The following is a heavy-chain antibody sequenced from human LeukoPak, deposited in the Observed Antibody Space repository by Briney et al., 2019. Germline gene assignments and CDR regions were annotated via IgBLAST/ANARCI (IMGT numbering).Heavy chain of an antibody. Sequence: ASVTVPCKASGYFFSDYYMHWVRQAPGQGLEWMGWINPSSGDANYAQKFQGRVTMTSDTSISTAYLELNRLRADDTAIYFCARDVHDYGGNSGFDYWGQGSLVIVSS. V-gene: IGHV1-2*02. CDR3: ARDVHDYGGNSGFDY. D-gene: IGHD4-23*01. CDR2: INPSSGDA. J-gene: IGHJ4*01. CDR1: GYFFSDYY.